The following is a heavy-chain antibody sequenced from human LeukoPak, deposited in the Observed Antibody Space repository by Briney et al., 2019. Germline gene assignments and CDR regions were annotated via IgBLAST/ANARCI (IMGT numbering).Heavy chain of an antibody. J-gene: IGHJ6*03. V-gene: IGHV4-59*08. CDR2: TYYTGST. CDR3: ARGWLQHYYYYYMDV. CDR1: GASISGYY. Sequence: PSETLSLTCTVSGASISGYYWNWIRQPPGRGLEWIGYTYYTGSTNYNPSLKSRVTISVDTSKNQFSLKLSSVTAADTAVYYCARGWLQHYYYYYMDVWGKGTTVTVSS. D-gene: IGHD5-24*01.